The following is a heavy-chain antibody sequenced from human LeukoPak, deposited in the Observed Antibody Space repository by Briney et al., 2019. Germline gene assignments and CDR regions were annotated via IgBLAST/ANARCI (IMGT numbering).Heavy chain of an antibody. Sequence: ASVKVSCKVSGYTFTTYYLHWVRRAPGQRLEWMGTINPRDKSTSFAQKFQGRVTMTRDTSTSTIYMELSSLTPEDTAVYYCARVDDYGGNSVGYWGQGTLVTVSS. CDR1: GYTFTTYY. CDR3: ARVDDYGGNSVGY. V-gene: IGHV1-46*01. J-gene: IGHJ4*02. CDR2: INPRDKST. D-gene: IGHD4-23*01.